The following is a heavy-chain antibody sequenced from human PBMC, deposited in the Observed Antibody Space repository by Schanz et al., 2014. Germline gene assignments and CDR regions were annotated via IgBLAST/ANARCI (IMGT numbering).Heavy chain of an antibody. D-gene: IGHD3-22*01. CDR3: ARYYETSYYPLYYCDY. V-gene: IGHV3-11*04. Sequence: VQLVESGGGLVKPGGSLRLSCAASGFIFNDYYMNWIRQAPGKGLEWLSYISRDGTTSYYADSVKGRFTISRDNAKNTLYLQMNSLRAEDTAVYYCARYYETSYYPLYYCDYWGQGTLVTVSS. CDR2: ISRDGTTS. CDR1: GFIFNDYY. J-gene: IGHJ4*02.